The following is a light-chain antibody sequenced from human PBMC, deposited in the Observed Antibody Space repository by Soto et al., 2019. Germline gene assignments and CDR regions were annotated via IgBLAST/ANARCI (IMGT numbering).Light chain of an antibody. CDR3: QQYNNWPPWT. CDR1: QSVSSSY. V-gene: IGKV3-15*01. J-gene: IGKJ1*01. CDR2: GAS. Sequence: EILFTQSPGAIVLPPGAIDKPSRSSSQSVSSSYLAWYQQKPGQAPRLLIYGASSRATGIQARFSGSGSGTEFTLNISSLQSEDFAVYYCQQYNNWPPWTFGPGTKV.